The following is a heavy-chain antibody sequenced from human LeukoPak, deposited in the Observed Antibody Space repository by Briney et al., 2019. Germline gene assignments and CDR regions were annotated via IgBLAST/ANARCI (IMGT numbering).Heavy chain of an antibody. CDR1: GFTFSSYA. CDR2: ISGSGGST. CDR3: AKDAAGMRFHYYYYGMDV. V-gene: IGHV3-23*01. J-gene: IGHJ6*02. D-gene: IGHD3-10*01. Sequence: GGSLRLSCAASGFTFSSYAMSWVRQAPGKGLEWASAISGSGGSTYYADSVKGRFTISRDNSKNTLYLQMNSLRAEDTAVYYCAKDAAGMRFHYYYYGMDVWGQGTTATVSS.